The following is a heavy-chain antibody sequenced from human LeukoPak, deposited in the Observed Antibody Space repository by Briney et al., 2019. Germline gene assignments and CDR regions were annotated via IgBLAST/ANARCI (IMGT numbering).Heavy chain of an antibody. D-gene: IGHD3-22*01. CDR1: GFTFSSYS. CDR3: AREHSGGGNYYDSSGYCRSFDY. J-gene: IGHJ4*02. CDR2: ISSGRSYI. Sequence: PGGSLRLSCAPSGFTFSSYSMNWVRQAPGKGLEWVSYISSGRSYIYYADSVKGRFTISRDNAKNSLYLQMSSLRVEDTAVYYCAREHSGGGNYYDSSGYCRSFDYWGQGTPVTVSS. V-gene: IGHV3-21*01.